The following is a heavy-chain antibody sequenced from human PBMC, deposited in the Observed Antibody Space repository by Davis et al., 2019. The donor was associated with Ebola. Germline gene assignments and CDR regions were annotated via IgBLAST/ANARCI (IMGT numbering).Heavy chain of an antibody. J-gene: IGHJ6*04. V-gene: IGHV1-18*01. CDR3: ARDSYGDYVLSYYYGMDV. D-gene: IGHD4-17*01. CDR1: GYSFTSYG. Sequence: GESLKISCKGSGYSFTSYGISWVRQAPGQGLEWMGWISAYNGNTNYAQKLQGRVTMTTDTSTSTAYMELRSLRSDDTAVYYCARDSYGDYVLSYYYGMDVWGKGTTVTVSS. CDR2: ISAYNGNT.